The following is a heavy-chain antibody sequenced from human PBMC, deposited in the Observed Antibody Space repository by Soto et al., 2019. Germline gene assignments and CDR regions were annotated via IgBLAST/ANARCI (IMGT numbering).Heavy chain of an antibody. D-gene: IGHD6-25*01. Sequence: SVKVSCKASGCTFSSYSISWVRQAPGQGLEWMGGVIPIFGTANYAQKFQGRVTITTDKSTSTAYMELSSLRSEDTAVYYCATDPAIAAADDEYFKHWGQGTLVTVSS. CDR3: ATDPAIAAADDEYFKH. CDR1: GCTFSSYS. V-gene: IGHV1-69*05. J-gene: IGHJ1*01. CDR2: VIPIFGTA.